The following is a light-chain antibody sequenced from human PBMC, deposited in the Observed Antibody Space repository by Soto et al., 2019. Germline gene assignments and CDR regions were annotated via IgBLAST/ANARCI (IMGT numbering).Light chain of an antibody. J-gene: IGLJ1*01. CDR2: DVS. CDR3: SSYTRSSTLV. V-gene: IGLV2-14*01. CDR1: SSDVGGYNY. Sequence: QSVLTQPASVSGSPGQSITISCTGTSSDVGGYNYVSWYQQHPGKAPKLMIYDVSNRPSGVSNRFSGSKSGNTASLTISGLQAGDEADYYCSSYTRSSTLVFGTGTKVTIL.